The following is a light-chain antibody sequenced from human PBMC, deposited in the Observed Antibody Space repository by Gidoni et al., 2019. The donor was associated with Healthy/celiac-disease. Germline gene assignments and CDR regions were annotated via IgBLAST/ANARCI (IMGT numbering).Light chain of an antibody. CDR1: SSDVVGYNY. Sequence: QSALTQPASVSGSPGQSITISCTGTSSDVVGYNYVSWYQQHPGKAPKLMIYDVSNRPSGVSNRFSGSKSGNTASLTISGLQAEDESDYYCSSYTSSSTRVFGGGAKLTFL. CDR3: SSYTSSSTRV. J-gene: IGLJ2*01. V-gene: IGLV2-14*03. CDR2: DVS.